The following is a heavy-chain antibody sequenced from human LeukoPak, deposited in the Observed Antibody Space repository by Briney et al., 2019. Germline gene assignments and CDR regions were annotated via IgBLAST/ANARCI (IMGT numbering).Heavy chain of an antibody. Sequence: KPSETLSLTCTVSGGSISSSSYYWGWIRQPPGKGLEWIGSIYYSGSTYYNPSLKSRVTISVDTSKNQFSLKLSSVTAADTAVYYCARVPITMLRGVFYPYYFDYWGQGTLVTVSS. CDR2: IYYSGST. J-gene: IGHJ4*02. D-gene: IGHD3-10*01. CDR1: GGSISSSSYY. V-gene: IGHV4-39*07. CDR3: ARVPITMLRGVFYPYYFDY.